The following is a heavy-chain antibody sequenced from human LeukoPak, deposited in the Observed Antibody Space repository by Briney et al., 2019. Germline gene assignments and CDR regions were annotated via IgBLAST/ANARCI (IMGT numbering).Heavy chain of an antibody. Sequence: GGSLRLSCAASRLTFSTYAMSWVRQAPGKGLEWVSAISGSGGSTYYADSVKGRFTISRDNSKNALYLQMNSLRAEDTAVYYCAKTQQQLVSRYFQHWGQGTLVTVSS. D-gene: IGHD6-13*01. V-gene: IGHV3-23*01. J-gene: IGHJ1*01. CDR1: RLTFSTYA. CDR2: ISGSGGST. CDR3: AKTQQQLVSRYFQH.